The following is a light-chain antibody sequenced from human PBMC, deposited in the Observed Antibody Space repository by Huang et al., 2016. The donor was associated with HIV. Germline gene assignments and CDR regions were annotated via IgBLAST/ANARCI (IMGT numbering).Light chain of an antibody. CDR2: GVS. CDR3: HQYGTSHT. Sequence: EIVLTQSQGTLSLSPGERATPSCRARPRFTSRYLAWYQHKPGQAPRLLIYGVSSRATCGPDRFSGSGSGTGFTLTISRLEPEDFAVYYCHQYGTSHTVGQGTKLEIK. CDR1: PRFTSRY. J-gene: IGKJ2*01. V-gene: IGKV3-20*01.